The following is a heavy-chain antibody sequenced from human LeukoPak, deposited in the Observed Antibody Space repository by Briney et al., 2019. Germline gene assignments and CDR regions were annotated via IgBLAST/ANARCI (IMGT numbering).Heavy chain of an antibody. D-gene: IGHD3-22*01. J-gene: IGHJ4*02. CDR2: LYYSGRT. CDR3: ERHYYDRTGYYYFDY. CDR1: GVSISGSSYS. V-gene: IGHV4-39*01. Sequence: PSETLSLTCSVSGVSISGSSYSWGWLRQPPGKGLEWIASLYYSGRTYFNPSLKSRITISVDTSKNQFSLNLSSVTAADTAVYYCERHYYDRTGYYYFDYWGQGTLVTVSS.